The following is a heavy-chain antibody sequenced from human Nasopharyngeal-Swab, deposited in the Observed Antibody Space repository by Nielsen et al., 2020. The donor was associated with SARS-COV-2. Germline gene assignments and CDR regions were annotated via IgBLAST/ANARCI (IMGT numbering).Heavy chain of an antibody. CDR2: IKQDGSEK. V-gene: IGHV3-7*03. CDR1: GFTFSSYW. D-gene: IGHD3-16*01. CDR3: ARDSFGEEYGMDV. J-gene: IGHJ6*02. Sequence: GGSLRLSCAASGFTFSSYWMSWVRQAPGKGLEWVANIKQDGSEKYYVDSVKGRFTISRDNAKNSLYLQMNSLRAEDTAVYYCARDSFGEEYGMDVWGQGTTVTVSS.